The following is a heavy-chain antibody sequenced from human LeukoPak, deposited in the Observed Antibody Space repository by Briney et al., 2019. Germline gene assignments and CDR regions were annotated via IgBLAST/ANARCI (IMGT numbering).Heavy chain of an antibody. CDR3: ASGPQYSGSFAY. J-gene: IGHJ4*02. Sequence: GGSLRLSCAASGFTFSNNGMTWVRQAPGKGMEWVTGISDGGDTTYDAGSVKGRFTVSRDNAKNSVYLQMNSLRGEDTAVYYCASGPQYSGSFAYWGQGTLVTVSS. CDR2: ISDGGDTT. V-gene: IGHV3-23*01. D-gene: IGHD1-26*01. CDR1: GFTFSNNG.